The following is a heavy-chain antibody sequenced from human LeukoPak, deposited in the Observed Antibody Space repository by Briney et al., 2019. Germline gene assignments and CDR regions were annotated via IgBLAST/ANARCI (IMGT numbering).Heavy chain of an antibody. CDR3: ARHWGDSSGYYSLIHLFDP. Sequence: SETLSLTCTVSGGSISSYYWSWIRQPPGKGLEWIGYIYYSGSTNYNPSLKSRVTISVDTSKNQFSLKLSSVTAADTAVYYCARHWGDSSGYYSLIHLFDPWGQGTLVTVSS. V-gene: IGHV4-59*08. D-gene: IGHD3-22*01. CDR2: IYYSGST. J-gene: IGHJ5*02. CDR1: GGSISSYY.